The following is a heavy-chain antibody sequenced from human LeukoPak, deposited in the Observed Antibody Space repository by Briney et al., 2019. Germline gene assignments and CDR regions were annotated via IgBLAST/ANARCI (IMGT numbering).Heavy chain of an antibody. CDR3: ARDNVRSFDS. CDR1: GGSFSGYY. J-gene: IGHJ4*02. CDR2: INHSGST. Sequence: PSETLSLTCAVYGGSFSGYYWSWIRQPPGKGLEWIGEINHSGSTNYNPSLKSRVTISVDTSKNQFSLKLSSVTAADTAVYYCARDNVRSFDSWGQGTLVTVSS. V-gene: IGHV4-34*01. D-gene: IGHD2-8*01.